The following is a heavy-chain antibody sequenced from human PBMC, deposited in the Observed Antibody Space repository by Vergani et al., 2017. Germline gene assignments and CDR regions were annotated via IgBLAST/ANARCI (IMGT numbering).Heavy chain of an antibody. V-gene: IGHV3-48*04. CDR3: AREGYYDSSGYNC. CDR2: ISSSSSTI. D-gene: IGHD3-22*01. Sequence: EVQLVESGGGLVQPGGSLRLSCAASGFTFSSYSMNWVRQAPGKGLEWVSYISSSSSTIYYADSVKGRFTIARDNAKNSLYLQMNSLRAEDTAVYYCAREGYYDSSGYNCWGQGTLVTVSS. J-gene: IGHJ4*02. CDR1: GFTFSSYS.